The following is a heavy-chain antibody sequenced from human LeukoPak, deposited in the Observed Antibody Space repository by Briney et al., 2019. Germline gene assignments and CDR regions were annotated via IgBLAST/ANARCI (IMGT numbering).Heavy chain of an antibody. CDR1: GFTFDDYA. Sequence: GGSLRLSCAASGFTFDDYAMHWVRQAPGKGLEWVSGISWNSGSIGYADSVKGRFTISRDNAKNSLYLQMNSLRAEDTALYYCAKDSHGDSFNWGQGTLVIVSS. J-gene: IGHJ4*02. CDR2: ISWNSGSI. CDR3: AKDSHGDSFN. V-gene: IGHV3-9*01. D-gene: IGHD4-17*01.